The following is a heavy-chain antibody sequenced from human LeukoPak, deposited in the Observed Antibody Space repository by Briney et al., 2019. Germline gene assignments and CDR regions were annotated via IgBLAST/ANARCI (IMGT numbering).Heavy chain of an antibody. Sequence: PGGSLRLSCAASGFTFSSYGMHWVRQAPGKGLEWVAFIRYDGSNKYYADSVKGRFTISRDNSKNTLYLQMNRLRAEDTAVYYCAKDILLWFGEYAPNFDYWGQGTLVTVSS. V-gene: IGHV3-30*02. CDR3: AKDILLWFGEYAPNFDY. J-gene: IGHJ4*02. D-gene: IGHD3-10*01. CDR1: GFTFSSYG. CDR2: IRYDGSNK.